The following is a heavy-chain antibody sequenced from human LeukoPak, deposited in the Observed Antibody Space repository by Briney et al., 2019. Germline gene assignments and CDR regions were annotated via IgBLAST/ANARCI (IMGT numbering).Heavy chain of an antibody. V-gene: IGHV3-49*04. J-gene: IGHJ4*02. D-gene: IGHD4-23*01. CDR1: GFTFGDYA. CDR3: TRGTVYGDNLF. Sequence: GRSLRLSCTTSGFTFGDYAMSWVRQAPGKGLEWVGFIRSKTYGGTTEYAASVKGRFTISRDDSKSIAYLQMNSLKTEDTAVYSCTRGTVYGDNLFWGQGTLVTVSS. CDR2: IRSKTYGGTT.